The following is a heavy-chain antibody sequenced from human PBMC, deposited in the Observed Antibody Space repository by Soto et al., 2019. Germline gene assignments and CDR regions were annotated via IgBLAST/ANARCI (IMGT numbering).Heavy chain of an antibody. CDR1: GGSFSGYY. CDR2: INHSGST. D-gene: IGHD2-15*01. J-gene: IGHJ5*02. CDR3: AVKSCSGGSCYSRPNLFDP. Sequence: QVQLQQWGAGLLKPAETLSLTCAVYGGSFSGYYWSWIRQPPGKGLEGIGEINHSGSTNYNPSLMSRVTISVYTSKYQLSLKLSSVTAADTAVYYCAVKSCSGGSCYSRPNLFDPWGQGTLVTVSS. V-gene: IGHV4-34*01.